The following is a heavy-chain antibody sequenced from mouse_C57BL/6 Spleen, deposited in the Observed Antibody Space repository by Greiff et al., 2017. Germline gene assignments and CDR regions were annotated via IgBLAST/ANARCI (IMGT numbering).Heavy chain of an antibody. D-gene: IGHD1-1*01. CDR3: ARSLHDCGSRCYAMDY. V-gene: IGHV1-75*01. CDR1: GYTFTDYY. CDR2: IYPGSGSP. Sequence: QVQLQQSGPELVKPGASVKISCKASGYTFTDYYINWVKQRTGQGLEWIGWIYPGSGSPYYNAKFKGKATLTVDKSSSTAYLLLSSLTSEDSAVYYCARSLHDCGSRCYAMDYWGQGTSVTVSS. J-gene: IGHJ4*01.